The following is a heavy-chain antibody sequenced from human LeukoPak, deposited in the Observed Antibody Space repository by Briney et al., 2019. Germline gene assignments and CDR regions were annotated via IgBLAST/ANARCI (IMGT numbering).Heavy chain of an antibody. CDR1: GFTFSSYA. D-gene: IGHD3-10*01. CDR3: ARLLKSIWFGELLYGFDY. J-gene: IGHJ4*02. CDR2: ISGSGGST. V-gene: IGHV3-23*01. Sequence: GSLRLSCAASGFTFSSYAMSWVRQAPGKGLEWVSAISGSGGSTYYADSVKGRFTISRDNSKNTLYLQMNSLRAEDTAVYYCARLLKSIWFGELLYGFDYWGQGNLVTVSS.